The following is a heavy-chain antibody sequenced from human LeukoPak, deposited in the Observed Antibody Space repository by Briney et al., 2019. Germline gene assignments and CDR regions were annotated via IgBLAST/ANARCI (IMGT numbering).Heavy chain of an antibody. CDR2: IIPILGIA. J-gene: IGHJ4*02. CDR1: GGTFSSYA. CDR3: ARDAGDTAMVSDY. V-gene: IGHV1-69*04. Sequence: ASVKVSCKASGGTFSSYAISWVRQVPGQGLEWMGRIIPILGIANYAQKFQGRVTITADKSTSTAYMELSSLRSEDTAVYYCARDAGDTAMVSDYWGQGTLVTVSS. D-gene: IGHD5-18*01.